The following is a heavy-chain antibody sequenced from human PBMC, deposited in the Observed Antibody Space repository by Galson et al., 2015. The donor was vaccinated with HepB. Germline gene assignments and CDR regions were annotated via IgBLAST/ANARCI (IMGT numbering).Heavy chain of an antibody. CDR3: TRVRYGPGTSSSYYYHGMDV. CDR2: TYYRSKWYY. Sequence: CAISGDSVSSNSAAWNRIRQSPSRGLEWLGRTYYRSKWYYDYAVSVESRITIDPDTSKNQFSLHLNSVTPEDTAVYYCTRVRYGPGTSSSYYYHGMDVWGQGTTVTVSS. D-gene: IGHD3-10*01. CDR1: GDSVSSNSAA. V-gene: IGHV6-1*01. J-gene: IGHJ6*02.